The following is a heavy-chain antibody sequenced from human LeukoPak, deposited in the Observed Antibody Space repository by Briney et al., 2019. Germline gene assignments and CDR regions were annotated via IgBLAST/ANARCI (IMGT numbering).Heavy chain of an antibody. D-gene: IGHD4-17*01. V-gene: IGHV3-48*03. CDR2: ISSSGSTI. Sequence: GGSLRLSCAASGFTISTNYMNWVRQAPGKGLEWVSYISSSGSTIYYADSVKGRFTISRDNAKNSLYLQINSLRAEDTAVYYCARGYGPGDYWGQGTLVTVSS. CDR3: ARGYGPGDY. J-gene: IGHJ4*02. CDR1: GFTISTNY.